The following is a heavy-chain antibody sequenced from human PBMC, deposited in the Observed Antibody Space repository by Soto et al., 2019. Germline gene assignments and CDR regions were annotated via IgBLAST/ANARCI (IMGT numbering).Heavy chain of an antibody. D-gene: IGHD6-13*01. J-gene: IGHJ4*02. V-gene: IGHV4-31*03. Sequence: SETLSLTCTVSGGSISSGGYYWSWIRQHPGKGLEWIGYIYYSGNTYYNPSLKSRLTISVDTSKNQFSLKLSSVTAADTAVYYCARAKAAAGTFGSWYFDYWGQGTLVTVSS. CDR2: IYYSGNT. CDR1: GGSISSGGYY. CDR3: ARAKAAAGTFGSWYFDY.